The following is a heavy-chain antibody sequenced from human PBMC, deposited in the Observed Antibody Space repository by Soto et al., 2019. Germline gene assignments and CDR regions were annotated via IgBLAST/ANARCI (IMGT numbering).Heavy chain of an antibody. J-gene: IGHJ4*02. CDR3: ARPTPEADPFSGAPDY. CDR2: ISYDGSNK. Sequence: GGSVRRSCAASGFTFSSYAMHWLRKAPGKGLEWVAVISYDGSNKYYADSVKGRFTISRDNSKNTLYLQMNSLRAEDTAVYYCARPTPEADPFSGAPDYWGQGTLVTVSS. V-gene: IGHV3-30-3*01. CDR1: GFTFSSYA. D-gene: IGHD4-4*01.